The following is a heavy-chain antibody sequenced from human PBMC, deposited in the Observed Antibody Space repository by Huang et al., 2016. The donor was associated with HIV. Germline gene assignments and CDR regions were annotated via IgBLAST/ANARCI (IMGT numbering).Heavy chain of an antibody. CDR1: GYTFTNYD. CDR3: ARSAYGDLDY. J-gene: IGHJ4*02. Sequence: QVHLVQSGAEVKKPGASVKVSCKASGYTFTNYDINWVRQAPGRGREWMGGMNPKTGNTGFAQSFQGRVTMTRKTSITTAYMELTSLTSEDTAVYYCARSAYGDLDYWGLGTLVIVSS. CDR2: MNPKTGNT. D-gene: IGHD4-17*01. V-gene: IGHV1-8*02.